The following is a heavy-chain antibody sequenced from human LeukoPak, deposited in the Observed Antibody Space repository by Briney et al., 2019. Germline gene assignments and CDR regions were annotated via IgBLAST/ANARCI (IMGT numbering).Heavy chain of an antibody. Sequence: PGGSLRLSCAASGFTFNYYSMNWVRQAPGKGLEWVSYISSSSSTIYYADSVKGRFTISRDNAKNSLYLQMNSLRAEDTAVYYCATGYDFGFDPWGQGTLVTVSS. J-gene: IGHJ5*02. CDR2: ISSSSSTI. D-gene: IGHD5-12*01. V-gene: IGHV3-48*01. CDR1: GFTFNYYS. CDR3: ATGYDFGFDP.